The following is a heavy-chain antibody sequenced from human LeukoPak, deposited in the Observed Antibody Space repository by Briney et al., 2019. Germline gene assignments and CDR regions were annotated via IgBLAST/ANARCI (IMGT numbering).Heavy chain of an antibody. Sequence: ETLSLTCAVYGVSFSGYYWTWIRQAPGKGLEWICEINPRGTTNYKPSLESRVTISIDNSKNHLSLNLNFVTAEDTAVYYCVRCLQVAYYYGSSGYDYWGQGSLATVSS. CDR1: GVSFSGYY. CDR2: INPRGTT. D-gene: IGHD3-10*01. J-gene: IGHJ4*02. CDR3: VRCLQVAYYYGSSGYDY. V-gene: IGHV4-34*01.